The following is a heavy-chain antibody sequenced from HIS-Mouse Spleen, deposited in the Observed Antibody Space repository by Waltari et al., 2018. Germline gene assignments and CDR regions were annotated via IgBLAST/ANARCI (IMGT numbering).Heavy chain of an antibody. CDR1: GWSFSGYY. CDR2: INHSGST. V-gene: IGHV4-34*01. J-gene: IGHJ5*02. Sequence: QVQLQQWGAGLLKPSETLSLTCAFYGWSFSGYYWSWILQPPGKGLEWIGEINHSGSTNYNPSLKSRVTISVDTSKNQFSLKLSSVTAADTAVYYCARMTTVTPGWFDPWGQGTLVTVSS. D-gene: IGHD4-17*01. CDR3: ARMTTVTPGWFDP.